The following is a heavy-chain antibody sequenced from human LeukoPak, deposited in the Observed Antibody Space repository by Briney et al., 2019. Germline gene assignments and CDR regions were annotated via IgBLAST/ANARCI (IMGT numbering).Heavy chain of an antibody. D-gene: IGHD3-10*01. CDR1: GYTFTGYY. V-gene: IGHV1-2*02. CDR2: INPNSGGA. Sequence: ASVKVSCKASGYTFTGYYMHWVRQAPGQGLEWMGWINPNSGGANYAQKFQGRVTMTRDTSISTAYMELSRLRSDDTAVYYCARGPARGVIKTDYWGQGTLVTVSS. CDR3: ARGPARGVIKTDY. J-gene: IGHJ4*02.